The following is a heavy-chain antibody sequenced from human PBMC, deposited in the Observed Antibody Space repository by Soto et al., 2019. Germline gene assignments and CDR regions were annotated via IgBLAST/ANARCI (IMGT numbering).Heavy chain of an antibody. J-gene: IGHJ4*01. CDR1: GFTFRSYE. V-gene: IGHV3-48*03. CDR3: ARKYNDFWSGAWVPGYFDY. D-gene: IGHD3-3*01. CDR2: IDSSGTNT. Sequence: GGSLRLSCAVSGFTFRSYEMNWVRQAPGKGLEWVSYIDSSGTNTYYAASVKGRFTISRDNAKNSLYLQMSSLRGEDTAVYYCARKYNDFWSGAWVPGYFDYWGQGTLVTVSS.